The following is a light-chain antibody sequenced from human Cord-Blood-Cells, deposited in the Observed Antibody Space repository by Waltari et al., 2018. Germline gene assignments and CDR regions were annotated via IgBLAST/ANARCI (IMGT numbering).Light chain of an antibody. CDR2: GNS. CDR1: SSNIGAGYD. CDR3: QSYDSSLSGWV. Sequence: QSVLTQPPSVSGAPGQRVTIPCTGSSSNIGAGYDLHWYQQLPGPAPKLLIYGNSNRPSGVPDRFSGSKSGTSASLAITGLQAEDEADYYCQSYDSSLSGWVFGGGTKLTVL. V-gene: IGLV1-40*01. J-gene: IGLJ3*02.